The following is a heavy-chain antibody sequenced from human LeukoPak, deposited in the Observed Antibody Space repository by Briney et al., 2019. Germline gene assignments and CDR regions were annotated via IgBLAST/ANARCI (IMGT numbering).Heavy chain of an antibody. Sequence: GGSLRLSCAASGFTISSHSMSWVRQAPGKGLEWVSSISKSSDYIYYADSVKGRFTISRDNAKNSLYLQMNSLRAEDTAVYYCARAGGSGSYKYYMDVWGKGTTVTVSS. CDR1: GFTISSHS. V-gene: IGHV3-21*01. CDR3: ARAGGSGSYKYYMDV. D-gene: IGHD3-10*01. J-gene: IGHJ6*03. CDR2: ISKSSDYI.